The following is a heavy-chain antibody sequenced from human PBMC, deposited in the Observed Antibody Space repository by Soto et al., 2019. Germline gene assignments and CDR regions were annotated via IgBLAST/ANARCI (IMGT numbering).Heavy chain of an antibody. J-gene: IGHJ6*03. CDR1: GFTFSSYA. CDR2: ISGSGGST. D-gene: IGHD2-8*01. V-gene: IGHV3-23*01. Sequence: GGSLRLSCAASGFTFSSYAMSWVRQAPGKGLEWVSAISGSGGSTYYADSVKGRFTISRDNSKNTLYLQMNSLRAEDTAVYYCAKTLGYCTNGVCNGKRGYMDVWGKGTTVTVSS. CDR3: AKTLGYCTNGVCNGKRGYMDV.